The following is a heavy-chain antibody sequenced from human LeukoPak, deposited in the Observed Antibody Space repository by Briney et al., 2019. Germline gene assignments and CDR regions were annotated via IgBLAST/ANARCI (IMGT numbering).Heavy chain of an antibody. CDR2: IKQDGSEK. Sequence: GGSLRLSCAASGFTFSGYWMSWVRQAPGKGLEWVVNIKQDGSEKNYVDSVKGRFTISRDNAKNSLYLQMNSLRAEDTAVYYCAANSYFDYWGQGTLVTVSS. V-gene: IGHV3-7*01. D-gene: IGHD4-23*01. J-gene: IGHJ4*02. CDR1: GFTFSGYW. CDR3: AANSYFDY.